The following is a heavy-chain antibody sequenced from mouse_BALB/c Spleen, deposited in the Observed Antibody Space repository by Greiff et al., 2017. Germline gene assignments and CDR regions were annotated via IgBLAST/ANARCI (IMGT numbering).Heavy chain of an antibody. Sequence: DVKLVESGGGLVQPGGSLKLSCAASGFTFSSYGMSWVRQTPDKRLELVATINSNGGSTYYPDSVKGRFTISRDNAKNTLYLQMSSLKSEDTAMYYCARAKNYGNPAWFAYWGQGTLVTVSA. CDR1: GFTFSSYG. CDR2: INSNGGST. CDR3: ARAKNYGNPAWFAY. V-gene: IGHV5-6-3*01. J-gene: IGHJ3*01. D-gene: IGHD2-1*01.